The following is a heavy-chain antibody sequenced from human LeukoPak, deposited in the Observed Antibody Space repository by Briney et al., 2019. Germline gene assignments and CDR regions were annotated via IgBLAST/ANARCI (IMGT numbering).Heavy chain of an antibody. D-gene: IGHD1-26*01. CDR1: GFTFSSYG. V-gene: IGHV3-30*02. J-gene: IGHJ4*02. Sequence: PGGSLRLSCAASGFTFSSYGTDWVRQAPGKGLEWVAFIRNDGRNKNYADSVKGRFTIYRENSKNTSYLQMNSLRAEDTAVYYCARDREWELLYFFDYWGQGTLVTVSS. CDR3: ARDREWELLYFFDY. CDR2: IRNDGRNK.